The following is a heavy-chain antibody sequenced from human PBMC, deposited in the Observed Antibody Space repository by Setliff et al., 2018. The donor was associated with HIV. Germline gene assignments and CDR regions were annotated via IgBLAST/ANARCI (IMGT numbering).Heavy chain of an antibody. CDR1: GGTFSRYA. D-gene: IGHD3-16*01. CDR3: ATDRGGGWFDP. J-gene: IGHJ5*02. Sequence: ASVKVSCKASGGTFSRYAINWVRQAPGKGLEWMGGFDPQRGETIYAQNFQGRVTMSEDTSADIVYMELSSLRSEDTAVYYCATDRGGGWFDPWGPGTLVTVPQ. CDR2: FDPQRGET. V-gene: IGHV1-24*01.